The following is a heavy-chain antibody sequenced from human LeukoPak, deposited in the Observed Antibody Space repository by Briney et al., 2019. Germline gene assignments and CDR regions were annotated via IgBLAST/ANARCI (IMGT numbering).Heavy chain of an antibody. CDR2: INSDGSST. Sequence: GGSLRLSCAASGFTFSSYWMHWVRQAPGKGLVWVSRINSDGSSTSYADSVKGRFTISRDNAKNTLYLQMNSLRAEDTALYHCVRRTSGYYTHAFDIWGQGTMVTVSS. CDR1: GFTFSSYW. V-gene: IGHV3-74*01. J-gene: IGHJ3*02. CDR3: VRRTSGYYTHAFDI. D-gene: IGHD3-22*01.